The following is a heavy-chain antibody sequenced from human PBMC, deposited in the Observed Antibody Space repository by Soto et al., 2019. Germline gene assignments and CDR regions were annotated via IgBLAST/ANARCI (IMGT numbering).Heavy chain of an antibody. V-gene: IGHV3-11*01. CDR3: ARAVGATFAWFDP. Sequence: PGGSLRLSCAASGFTFSDNYMSWIRQAPGKGLEWVSYISSSGGTLYYADSVKGRFTISRDNAKSSLSLQMNSLRAEDTAVYYCARAVGATFAWFDPWGQGTLVTVSS. J-gene: IGHJ5*02. D-gene: IGHD1-26*01. CDR1: GFTFSDNY. CDR2: ISSSGGTL.